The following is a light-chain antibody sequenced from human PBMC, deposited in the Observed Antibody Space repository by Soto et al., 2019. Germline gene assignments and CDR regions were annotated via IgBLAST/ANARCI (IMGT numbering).Light chain of an antibody. Sequence: EIVMTQSPATLSVSPGEAATLSCRASQSVRSDSAWSQHKPGLAPRLLIYGVSSRATGSPVRFSGSGSGTEFTLSIRSLQSEDSAIYYCQHYNNLPLTFGGGTKVDIK. CDR3: QHYNNLPLT. CDR1: QSVRSD. J-gene: IGKJ4*01. V-gene: IGKV3-15*01. CDR2: GVS.